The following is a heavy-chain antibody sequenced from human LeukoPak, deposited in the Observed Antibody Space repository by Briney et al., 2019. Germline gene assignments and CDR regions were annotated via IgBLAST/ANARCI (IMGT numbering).Heavy chain of an antibody. Sequence: SQTLSLTCTVSGGSISSGGYYWSWIRQPPGKGLEWIGYIYHSGSTYYNPSLKSRVTISVDRSKNQFSLKLSSVTAADTAVYYCARGLNFIPQSPYYYYGMDVWGQGTTVTVSS. CDR2: IYHSGST. CDR3: ARGLNFIPQSPYYYYGMDV. J-gene: IGHJ6*02. CDR1: GGSISSGGYY. V-gene: IGHV4-30-2*01.